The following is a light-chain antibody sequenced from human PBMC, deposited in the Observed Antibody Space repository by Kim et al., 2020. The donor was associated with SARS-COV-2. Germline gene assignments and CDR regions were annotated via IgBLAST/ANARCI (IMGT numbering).Light chain of an antibody. CDR3: QQYNSYPYT. J-gene: IGKJ2*01. CDR1: QSISSW. Sequence: DIQMTQSPSTLSASVGDRVTITCRASQSISSWLAWYQQKPGKAPKLLIYDASSLESGVPSRFSGSGSGTEFTLTISSLQPDDFATYYCQQYNSYPYTFGPVTKLEI. V-gene: IGKV1-5*01. CDR2: DAS.